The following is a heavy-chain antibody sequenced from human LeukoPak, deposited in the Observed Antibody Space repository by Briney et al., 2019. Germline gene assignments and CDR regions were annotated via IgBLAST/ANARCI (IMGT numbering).Heavy chain of an antibody. J-gene: IGHJ4*02. CDR3: ARAQGIAAASDY. CDR1: GFTFRSYD. V-gene: IGHV3-30*04. D-gene: IGHD6-13*01. CDR2: ISCDGSNK. Sequence: PGGSLRLPCAASGFTFRSYDMHWVRQAPGKGLEWVAVISCDGSNKYYADSVKGRFTISRDNSKTTLYLQMNSLRIEDTAVYYCARAQGIAAASDYWGQGTLVTVSS.